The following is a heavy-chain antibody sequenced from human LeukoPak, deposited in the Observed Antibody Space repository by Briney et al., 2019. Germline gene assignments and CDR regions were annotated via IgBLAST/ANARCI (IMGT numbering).Heavy chain of an antibody. CDR2: ISETSSFM. CDR1: GFTFSSYS. J-gene: IGHJ5*02. D-gene: IGHD2-2*01. Sequence: GGTLRLSCAASGFTFSSYSMNWGREAPGTGLEWISYISETSSFMYYADSVKGRFTISRDNAKNTLYLQMNSLRAEDTAVYYCAKRESGYCSSTSCYDSFDPWGQGTLVTVSS. CDR3: AKRESGYCSSTSCYDSFDP. V-gene: IGHV3-48*01.